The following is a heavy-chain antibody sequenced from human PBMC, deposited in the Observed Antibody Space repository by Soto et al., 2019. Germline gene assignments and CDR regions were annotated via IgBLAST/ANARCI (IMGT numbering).Heavy chain of an antibody. V-gene: IGHV3-74*01. CDR3: ERVGSTSWY. J-gene: IGHJ4*02. D-gene: IGHD6-6*01. Sequence: EVQLVESGGGSVQPGGSLRLSCAASGFTFSSYWMRWVRQPPGKGLVWVSRIDGAGRSTNYADSVKGRFTISRDNAKNTLYLQMNSLRAEDTAVYYCERVGSTSWYWGQGTLVTVSS. CDR2: IDGAGRST. CDR1: GFTFSSYW.